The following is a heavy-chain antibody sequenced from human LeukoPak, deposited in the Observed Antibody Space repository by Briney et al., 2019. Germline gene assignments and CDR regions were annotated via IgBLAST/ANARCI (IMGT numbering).Heavy chain of an antibody. Sequence: SVKVSCKASGGTFSSYAISWVRQAPGQRLEWMGRIIPILGIANYAQKFQGRVTITADKSTSTAYMELSSLRSEDTAVYYCAVGLGYCSSTSCPADFDYWGQGTLVTVSS. D-gene: IGHD2-2*01. J-gene: IGHJ4*02. CDR3: AVGLGYCSSTSCPADFDY. CDR1: GGTFSSYA. V-gene: IGHV1-69*04. CDR2: IIPILGIA.